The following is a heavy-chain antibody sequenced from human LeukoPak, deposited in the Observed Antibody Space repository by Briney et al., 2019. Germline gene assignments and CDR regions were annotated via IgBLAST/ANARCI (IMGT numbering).Heavy chain of an antibody. CDR2: IYYSGST. Sequence: SESLSLTCTVSGDSISSYYWSWIRQPPGKGLEWIGYIYYSGSTKYNPSRKSRATISVDTSKNQFSLKLSSVTAADTAVYYCARGRSSGPGYYYYYGMDVGGQGNTVTVS. V-gene: IGHV4-59*01. D-gene: IGHD3-22*01. CDR3: ARGRSSGPGYYYYYGMDV. J-gene: IGHJ6*02. CDR1: GDSISSYY.